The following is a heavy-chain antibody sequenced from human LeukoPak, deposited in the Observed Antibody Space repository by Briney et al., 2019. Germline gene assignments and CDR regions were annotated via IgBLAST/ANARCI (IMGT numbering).Heavy chain of an antibody. J-gene: IGHJ3*02. V-gene: IGHV3-74*01. Sequence: GGSLRLSCAASGFTFTNAWMTWVRHAPGKGLVWVSRINSDESNTNSYADSVKGRFTISRDNAKNTLYLQMNSLRAEDTAVYFCGRGGNGIDIWGQGTTVIVSS. D-gene: IGHD2-8*01. CDR3: GRGGNGIDI. CDR1: GFTFTNAW. CDR2: INSDESNT.